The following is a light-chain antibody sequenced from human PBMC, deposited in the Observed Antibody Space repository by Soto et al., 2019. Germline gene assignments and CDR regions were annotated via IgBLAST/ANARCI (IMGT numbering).Light chain of an antibody. CDR2: CAS. V-gene: IGKV3-15*01. J-gene: IGKJ5*01. Sequence: IVLTQSPGTLSLSPGERAPRSGRASQRGLSRYLAWYQQRPGQAPRLLISCASTRATGIAAMFSGSWSGTEFTLPISSLQSEDSALDYCQQYRNWPTFGQGTRLEIK. CDR1: QRGLSRY. CDR3: QQYRNWPT.